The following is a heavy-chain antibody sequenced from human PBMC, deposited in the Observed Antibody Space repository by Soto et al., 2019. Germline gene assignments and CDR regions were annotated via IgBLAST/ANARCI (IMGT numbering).Heavy chain of an antibody. Sequence: EQLLESGGGLVQPGGSLTLSCAASGFTFNHYGMAWVRQAPGKGLEWVSVISGSGGTTYYADSVKGRLTISRDNSKSTVYLQMNSLRVEDTALYSCAKVIVLGASTIEFWGPGTLVTVSS. CDR3: AKVIVLGASTIEF. D-gene: IGHD6-6*01. CDR2: ISGSGGTT. CDR1: GFTFNHYG. J-gene: IGHJ4*02. V-gene: IGHV3-23*01.